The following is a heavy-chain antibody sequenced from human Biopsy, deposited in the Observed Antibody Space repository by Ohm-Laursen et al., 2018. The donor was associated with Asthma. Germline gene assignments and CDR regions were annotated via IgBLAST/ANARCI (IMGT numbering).Heavy chain of an antibody. CDR3: ARCQVGYSSGWSLLLKKIYYSGMDV. V-gene: IGHV1-69*13. Sequence: VASVKVSCKAPGGTFSNFAISWVRQAPGQGLEWLGGIMTVFGTTKFAKKFQGRVTITADESTSTAYMEVTSLRSEDTAIYYCARCQVGYSSGWSLLLKKIYYSGMDVWGQGTAVSVSS. J-gene: IGHJ6*02. D-gene: IGHD6-19*01. CDR1: GGTFSNFA. CDR2: IMTVFGTT.